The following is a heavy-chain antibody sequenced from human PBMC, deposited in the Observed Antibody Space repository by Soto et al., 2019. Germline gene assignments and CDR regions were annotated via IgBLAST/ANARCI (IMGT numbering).Heavy chain of an antibody. J-gene: IGHJ3*01. CDR1: EFTFRSYW. V-gene: IGHV3-74*01. CDR3: ARSLPGTYGAFDL. D-gene: IGHD1-7*01. Sequence: GGSLRLSCAASEFTFRSYWMHWVRQSPGKGLVWVSRISGDGSSTNYADSVKGRFTISRDNAKNTVYLQIDSLRAEDTAVYYCARSLPGTYGAFDLWGQGTMVIVSS. CDR2: ISGDGSST.